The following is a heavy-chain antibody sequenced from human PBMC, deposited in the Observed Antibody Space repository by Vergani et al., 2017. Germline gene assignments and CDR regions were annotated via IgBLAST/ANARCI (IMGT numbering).Heavy chain of an antibody. Sequence: QVQLQESGPGLVKPSATLSLPCTVSGGSISSYYWSWIRQPPGKGLEWIGSIHYSENTNYNPSLKTRVTMSVDTSKNQFSLTVTPVTGADTAVYYCASDTHSGQRADRWGQGILVTVTS. V-gene: IGHV4-59*01. D-gene: IGHD6-19*01. CDR2: IHYSENT. CDR1: GGSISSYY. J-gene: IGHJ5*02. CDR3: ASDTHSGQRADR.